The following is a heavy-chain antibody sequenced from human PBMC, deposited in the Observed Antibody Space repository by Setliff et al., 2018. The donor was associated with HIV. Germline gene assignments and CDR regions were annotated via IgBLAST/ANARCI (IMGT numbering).Heavy chain of an antibody. D-gene: IGHD6-19*01. CDR1: GGSFSGFY. Sequence: AETLSLTCAVCGGSFSGFYWNWIRQPPGKGLEWIGEINHSGSTNYNPSLKSRVTISVDTSKNQFSLRLSSVIAADTAVYYCARGPPGSSIGWYVGYWGQGTLVTVSS. CDR2: INHSGST. J-gene: IGHJ4*02. V-gene: IGHV4-34*01. CDR3: ARGPPGSSIGWYVGY.